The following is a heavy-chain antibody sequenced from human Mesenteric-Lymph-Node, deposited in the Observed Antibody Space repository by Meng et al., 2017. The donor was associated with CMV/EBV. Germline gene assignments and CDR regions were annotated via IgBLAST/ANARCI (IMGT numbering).Heavy chain of an antibody. CDR1: GFTFSSYA. D-gene: IGHD5-18*01. V-gene: IGHV3-30*04. CDR2: ISYDGSNK. J-gene: IGHJ6*02. CDR3: ARGPLIQLWLGELDV. Sequence: GGSLRLSCAASGFTFSSYAMHWVRQAPGKGLEWVAVISYDGSNKYYADSVKGRFTISRDNAKKSVYLQMNSLRVDDTAVYYCARGPLIQLWLGELDVWGQGTTVTVSS.